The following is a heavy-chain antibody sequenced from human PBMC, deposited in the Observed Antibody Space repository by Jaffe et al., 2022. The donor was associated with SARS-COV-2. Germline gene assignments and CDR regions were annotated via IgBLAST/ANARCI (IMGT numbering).Heavy chain of an antibody. J-gene: IGHJ4*02. Sequence: EVQLVESGGGLVQPGGSLRLSCAASGFTFSSYWMSWVRQAPGKGLEWVANIKQDGSEKYYVDSVKGRFTISRDNAKNSLYLQMNSLRAEDTAVYYCARCIPERIAAAGTGSCWVYYWGQGTLVTVSS. CDR2: IKQDGSEK. CDR3: ARCIPERIAAAGTGSCWVYY. D-gene: IGHD6-13*01. V-gene: IGHV3-7*01. CDR1: GFTFSSYW.